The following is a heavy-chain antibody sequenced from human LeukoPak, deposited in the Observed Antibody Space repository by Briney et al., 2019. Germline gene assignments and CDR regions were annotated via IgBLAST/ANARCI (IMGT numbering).Heavy chain of an antibody. CDR3: AKDSDELIAAAYNWFDP. Sequence: GGSLRLSCAASGSTFNSYGMSWVRQAPEKGLEWVSGITGSGGSTYYADSVKGRFTISRDNSKNTLYLQMNSLRAEDTALYYCAKDSDELIAAAYNWFDPWGQGTLVTVSS. CDR2: ITGSGGST. V-gene: IGHV3-23*01. J-gene: IGHJ5*02. D-gene: IGHD6-13*01. CDR1: GSTFNSYG.